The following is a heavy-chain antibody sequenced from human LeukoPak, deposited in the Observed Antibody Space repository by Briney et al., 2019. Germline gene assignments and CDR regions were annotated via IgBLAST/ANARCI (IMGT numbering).Heavy chain of an antibody. J-gene: IGHJ4*02. CDR2: IYHTGTT. D-gene: IGHD1-26*01. Sequence: PSGTLSLTCAVSGGSVSRNWWRWVRQPPGEGLEWIGEIYHTGTTNYNPSLESRVTILVDKSNNQFSLKLNSVTAADTAVYYCARHQAGANTFDYWGQGTLVTVS. CDR3: ARHQAGANTFDY. V-gene: IGHV4-4*02. CDR1: GGSVSRNW.